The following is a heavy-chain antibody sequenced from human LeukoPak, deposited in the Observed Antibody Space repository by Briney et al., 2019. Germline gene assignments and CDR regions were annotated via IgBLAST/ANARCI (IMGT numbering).Heavy chain of an antibody. D-gene: IGHD3-3*01. CDR1: GGSISSGDYY. CDR2: IYYSGST. J-gene: IGHJ4*02. V-gene: IGHV4-30-4*08. Sequence: SRTLSLTCTVSGGSISSGDYYWSWLRQPPGKGLEWIGYIYYSGSTYYNPSLKTRATISVNTSKNQYSLKLSSVTAADTAVYYCAREDDLTYYFAYWGQGTLVTVSS. CDR3: AREDDLTYYFAY.